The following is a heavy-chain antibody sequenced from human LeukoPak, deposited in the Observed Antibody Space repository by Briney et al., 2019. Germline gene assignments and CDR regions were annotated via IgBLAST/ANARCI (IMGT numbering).Heavy chain of an antibody. CDR3: AKDLVGYSYANPADY. D-gene: IGHD5-18*01. CDR1: GFTFSSYG. CDR2: ISYDGSNK. J-gene: IGHJ4*02. V-gene: IGHV3-30*18. Sequence: PGGSLRLSCAASGFTFSSYGMHWVRQAPGKGLEWVAVISYDGSNKYYADSVKGRFTISRDNSKNTLYLQMNSLRAEDTAVYYCAKDLVGYSYANPADYWGQGTLVTVSS.